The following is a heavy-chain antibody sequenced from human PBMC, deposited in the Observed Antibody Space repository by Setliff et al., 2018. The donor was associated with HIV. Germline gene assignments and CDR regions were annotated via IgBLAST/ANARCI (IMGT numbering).Heavy chain of an antibody. CDR2: ISSRSQTI. CDR3: AREWAARYTDNWYEGGQDHYYYYMDV. CDR1: GFTLSNYA. Sequence: PGGSLRLSCAASGFTLSNYALNWVRQAPGKGLEWISYISSRSQTIYYADSVKGRFTISRHNAKNSLYLQMNSLRAGDTAVYYCAREWAARYTDNWYEGGQDHYYYYMDVWGRGTTVTVSS. V-gene: IGHV3-48*01. J-gene: IGHJ6*03. D-gene: IGHD1-1*01.